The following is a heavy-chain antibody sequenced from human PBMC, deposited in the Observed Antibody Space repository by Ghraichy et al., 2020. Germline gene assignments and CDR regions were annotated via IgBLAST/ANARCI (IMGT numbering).Heavy chain of an antibody. Sequence: GGSLRLSCAASGFIVSMNYMSWVRQAPGKGLEWVSIIYSGGSTYYADSVKGRFTISRDNSKNTLYLQMNSLRAEDTAVYYCAKDSNGDFFFHYWGQGTLVTVSS. V-gene: IGHV3-53*01. CDR3: AKDSNGDFFFHY. CDR2: IYSGGST. D-gene: IGHD4-17*01. CDR1: GFIVSMNY. J-gene: IGHJ4*02.